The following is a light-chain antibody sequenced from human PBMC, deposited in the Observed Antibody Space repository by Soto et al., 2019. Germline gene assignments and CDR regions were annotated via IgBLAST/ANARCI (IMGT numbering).Light chain of an antibody. Sequence: QSALTQPAPVSGSPGQSITISCTGTSSDVGGYNYVSWYQQHPGKAPKLVIFDVSDRPSGVSNRFSGSKSGNTASLTISGLQAEDEADYYCSSYTSSSTRVFGTGTKVTVL. CDR3: SSYTSSSTRV. V-gene: IGLV2-14*01. J-gene: IGLJ1*01. CDR2: DVS. CDR1: SSDVGGYNY.